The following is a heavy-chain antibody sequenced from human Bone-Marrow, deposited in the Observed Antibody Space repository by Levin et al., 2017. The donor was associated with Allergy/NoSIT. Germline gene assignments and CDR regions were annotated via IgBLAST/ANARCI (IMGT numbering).Heavy chain of an antibody. CDR2: IYYTGST. V-gene: IGHV4-39*01. D-gene: IGHD6-19*01. J-gene: IGHJ2*01. CDR1: GGSIYRSTYY. CDR3: GSGWDWYFDL. Sequence: SQTLSLTCSVSGGSIYRSTYYWAWVRQPPGKGLEWIGSIYYTGSTYYNPSLKSRVTNSMDTSKNQFSLKLSSVTAADTAVYYCGSGWDWYFDLWGRGTLVTVSS.